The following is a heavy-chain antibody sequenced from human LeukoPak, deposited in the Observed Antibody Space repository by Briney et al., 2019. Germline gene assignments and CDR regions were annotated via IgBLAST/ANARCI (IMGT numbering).Heavy chain of an antibody. CDR2: IYYSGST. Sequence: SETLSLTCTVSGGSLSSSGYYWRWTRQPPGKGREWIGSIYYSGSTYYNPSLKSRVTISVDTSKNQFSLKLSSVTAADTALDYCASAPSGAFDIWGQGTMVTVSS. CDR1: GGSLSSSGYY. J-gene: IGHJ3*02. V-gene: IGHV4-39*01. CDR3: ASAPSGAFDI.